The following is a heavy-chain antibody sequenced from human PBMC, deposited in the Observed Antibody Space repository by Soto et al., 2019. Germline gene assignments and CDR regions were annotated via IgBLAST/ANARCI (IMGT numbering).Heavy chain of an antibody. V-gene: IGHV1-69*06. J-gene: IGHJ5*02. CDR1: GGTFSSYA. CDR2: SIPIFGTA. Sequence: QVQLVQSGAEVTKPGSSVKVSCKASGGTFSSYAISWVRQAPGQGLEWMGGSIPIFGTANYAQKFQGRVTIPADKSTSTAYMELSSLISEDTAVYYCARSPYDILTEGVNWFDPWGQGTLVTVSS. CDR3: ARSPYDILTEGVNWFDP. D-gene: IGHD3-9*01.